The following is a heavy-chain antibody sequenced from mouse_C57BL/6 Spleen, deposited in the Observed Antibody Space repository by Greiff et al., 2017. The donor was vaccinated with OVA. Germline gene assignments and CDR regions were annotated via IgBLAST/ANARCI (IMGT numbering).Heavy chain of an antibody. CDR1: GYAFSSYW. Sequence: QVQLQQPGAELVKPGASVKLSCKASGYAFSSYWMHWVKQRPGQGLEWIGQIYPGDGDTNYHGKFKGKATLTADKSSSTAYMQLSSLTSEDSAVYFCARKGAGTDFDYWGQGTTVTVSS. J-gene: IGHJ2*01. D-gene: IGHD4-1*01. CDR2: IYPGDGDT. CDR3: ARKGAGTDFDY. V-gene: IGHV1-80*01.